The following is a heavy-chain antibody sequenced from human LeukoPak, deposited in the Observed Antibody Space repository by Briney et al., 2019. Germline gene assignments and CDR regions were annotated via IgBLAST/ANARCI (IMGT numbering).Heavy chain of an antibody. CDR3: ATQYSSSWYYLDY. Sequence: GGSLRLSCAATGFTFSSYGMHWVRQAPGKGLEWLALISYDGGNKFYADSVKGRFNISRDNSMNTLYLQMNSLRAEDTAVYYCATQYSSSWYYLDYWGQGTLVTVSS. D-gene: IGHD6-13*01. J-gene: IGHJ4*02. CDR1: GFTFSSYG. V-gene: IGHV3-33*01. CDR2: ISYDGGNK.